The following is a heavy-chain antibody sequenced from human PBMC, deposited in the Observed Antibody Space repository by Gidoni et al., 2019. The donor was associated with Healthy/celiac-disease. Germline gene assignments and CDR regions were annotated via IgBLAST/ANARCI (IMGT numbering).Heavy chain of an antibody. CDR3: ARETTVTTSPRDY. J-gene: IGHJ4*02. D-gene: IGHD4-17*01. Sequence: QVQLVQSGAAVKKPGSSVKVSCKASGGTFSSYTISWVRQAPGQGLEWMGRIIPILGIANYAQKFQGRVTMTADKSTSTAYMELSSLRSEDTAVYYCARETTVTTSPRDYWGQGTLVTVSS. CDR2: IIPILGIA. CDR1: GGTFSSYT. V-gene: IGHV1-69*02.